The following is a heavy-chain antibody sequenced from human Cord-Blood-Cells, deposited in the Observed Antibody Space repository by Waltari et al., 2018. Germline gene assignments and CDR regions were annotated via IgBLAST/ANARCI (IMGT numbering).Heavy chain of an antibody. D-gene: IGHD1-7*01. J-gene: IGHJ3*02. CDR3: ARWGTTHAFDI. V-gene: IGHV4-34*01. Sequence: QVQLQQWGAGLLKPSETLSLTCAVYGGSFSGYYWSWIRQPPGKGLEWIGEINHSGSTNYNPSLKSRVTISVDTSKNQFSLKLSSVTAADTAVYYCARWGTTHAFDIWGQGTMVTVSS. CDR2: INHSGST. CDR1: GGSFSGYY.